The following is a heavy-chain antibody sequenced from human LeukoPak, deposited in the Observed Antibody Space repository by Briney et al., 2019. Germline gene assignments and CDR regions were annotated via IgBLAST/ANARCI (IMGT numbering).Heavy chain of an antibody. CDR3: ARRDYGDYQHSKYNWFDP. J-gene: IGHJ5*02. CDR1: GYSFTSYW. CDR2: IFPGASDT. D-gene: IGHD4-17*01. V-gene: IGHV5-51*01. Sequence: GESLKISCKGSGYSFTSYWIGWVRHMPGKGLEWMGIIFPGASDTRYSPSFQGQVTISADKSISTAYLKWSSLKASDTAMYYCARRDYGDYQHSKYNWFDPWGQGTLVTVSS.